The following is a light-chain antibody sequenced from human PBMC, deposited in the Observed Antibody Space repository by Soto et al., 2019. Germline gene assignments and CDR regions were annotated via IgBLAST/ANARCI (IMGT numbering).Light chain of an antibody. CDR3: QQYNNWPLT. V-gene: IGKV3-15*01. CDR1: QSVADK. CDR2: GAS. Sequence: EIVMTQSPATLSVSPGERATLSCRPSQSVADKLAWYQQKPGQAPRLLIYGASTRATGIPARFSGSGSGTEFTLTISGLQTEDFAIYYCQQYNNWPLTLGGGTKVEIK. J-gene: IGKJ4*01.